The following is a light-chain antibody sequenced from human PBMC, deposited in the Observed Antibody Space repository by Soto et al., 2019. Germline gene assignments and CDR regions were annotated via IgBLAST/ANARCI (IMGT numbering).Light chain of an antibody. CDR1: QSVSSNY. CDR3: QQYGSSPT. CDR2: GAS. Sequence: EIVLTQSPGNLSLSPGERATLSCRASQSVSSNYLAWYQQEPGQAPRLLTYGASSRATGIPDRFSGSGSGTDFTLTISRLEPEDFAVYYCQQYGSSPTFGQGTKVDIK. J-gene: IGKJ1*01. V-gene: IGKV3-20*01.